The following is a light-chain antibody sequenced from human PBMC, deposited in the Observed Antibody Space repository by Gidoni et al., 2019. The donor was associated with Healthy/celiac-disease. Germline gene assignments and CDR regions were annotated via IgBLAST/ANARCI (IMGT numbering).Light chain of an antibody. V-gene: IGKV1-13*02. Sequence: AIQLTQSPSSLSASVGDRVTITCRASQGISSALAWYQQKQGKAPKLLIYDASSLESGVPSRFSGSGSGTDFTLTISSLQPEDFATYYCQQFGTFGPGTKVDIK. CDR3: QQFGT. J-gene: IGKJ3*01. CDR1: QGISSA. CDR2: DAS.